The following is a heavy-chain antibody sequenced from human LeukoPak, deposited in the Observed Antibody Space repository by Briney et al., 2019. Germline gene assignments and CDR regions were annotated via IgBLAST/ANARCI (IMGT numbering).Heavy chain of an antibody. V-gene: IGHV1-69*01. J-gene: IGHJ6*03. CDR2: IIPIFGTA. CDR3: ARHHYDILTGYPGRDYYYYMDV. D-gene: IGHD3-9*01. Sequence: SVKVSCKASGGTFSSYAISWVRQAPGQGLEWMGGIIPIFGTANYAQKFQGRVTITADESTSTAYMELSSLRSEDTAVYYCARHHYDILTGYPGRDYYYYMDVWGEGTTVTVSS. CDR1: GGTFSSYA.